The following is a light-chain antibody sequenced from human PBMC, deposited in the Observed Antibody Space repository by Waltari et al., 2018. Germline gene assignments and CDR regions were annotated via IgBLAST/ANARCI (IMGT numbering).Light chain of an antibody. Sequence: DIQMTQSPSSVSASVRDRVTITCRASQYIRNWLAWYQQKPGKAPELLISAASTLQSGVPSRFSGSGSGTDFTLTISSLQPEDFATYYCQQTYSFPLTFGGGTKVEIK. CDR3: QQTYSFPLT. V-gene: IGKV1-12*01. CDR2: AAS. CDR1: QYIRNW. J-gene: IGKJ4*01.